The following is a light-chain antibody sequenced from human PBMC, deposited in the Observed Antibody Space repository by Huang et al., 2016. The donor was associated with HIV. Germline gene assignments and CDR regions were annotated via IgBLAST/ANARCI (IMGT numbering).Light chain of an antibody. CDR1: QSVGNN. J-gene: IGKJ2*01. Sequence: EVVMTQSPATLSVSPGERATLPCRASQSVGNNLAWYQQKPGQPPRLLIYDTSTRVTGIPARFSGSGSATEFTLTISSLQSEDFAVYYCQQYNAGGTFGPGTKLEI. CDR2: DTS. CDR3: QQYNAGGT. V-gene: IGKV3-15*01.